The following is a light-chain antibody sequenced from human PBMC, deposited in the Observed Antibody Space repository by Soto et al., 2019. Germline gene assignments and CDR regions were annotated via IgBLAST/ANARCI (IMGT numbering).Light chain of an antibody. Sequence: EIVLTQSPATLSLSPGERATLSCRASQSVSRHLAWYQQKPGQAPRLLIYDASSRATDIPARFSGSGSGTDFTLTINSLEPGDFALYYCQQRINWPLTFGGGTKVDIK. CDR2: DAS. V-gene: IGKV3-11*01. CDR1: QSVSRH. J-gene: IGKJ4*01. CDR3: QQRINWPLT.